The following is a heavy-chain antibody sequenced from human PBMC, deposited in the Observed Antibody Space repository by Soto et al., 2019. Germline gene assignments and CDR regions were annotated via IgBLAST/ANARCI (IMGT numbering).Heavy chain of an antibody. D-gene: IGHD4-4*01. V-gene: IGHV3-30*03. CDR3: ARSRDGYSFYFYYGMDG. J-gene: IGHJ6*01. CDR1: GFTFTSYD. Sequence: GGSLRLSCAASGFTFTSYDMHWVRQAPGKGLEWMALILHDGSAEYYADSVKGRFTISRDNSKNTLYLQMNSLRAEDTAVYYCARSRDGYSFYFYYGMDGWGQGTTVTVSS. CDR2: ILHDGSAE.